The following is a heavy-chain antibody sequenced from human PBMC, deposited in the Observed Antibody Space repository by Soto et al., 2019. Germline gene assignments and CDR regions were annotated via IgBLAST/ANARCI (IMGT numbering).Heavy chain of an antibody. Sequence: WASVKVSCKASGYTFTGYGISWVRQAPGQGLEWMGWISAYNGNTNYAQKLQGRVTMTTDTSTSTAYMGLRSLRSDDTAVYYCAYGLGYCSSTSCYTGMYYYYGMDVWGQGTTVTVSS. V-gene: IGHV1-18*04. CDR3: AYGLGYCSSTSCYTGMYYYYGMDV. CDR1: GYTFTGYG. J-gene: IGHJ6*02. CDR2: ISAYNGNT. D-gene: IGHD2-2*02.